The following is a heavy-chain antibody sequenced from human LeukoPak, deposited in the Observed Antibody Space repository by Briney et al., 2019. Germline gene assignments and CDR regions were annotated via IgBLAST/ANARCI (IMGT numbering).Heavy chain of an antibody. J-gene: IGHJ6*02. CDR1: GFTFSSYW. V-gene: IGHV3-74*01. CDR3: ARGYGDSRVHYYYGMDV. Sequence: PGGSLRLSCAASGFTFSSYWMHWVRQAPGKGLVWVSRINSDGSSTSYADSVKGRFTISRDNAKNTLYLQMNSLRAEDTAVYYCARGYGDSRVHYYYGMDVWGQGTAATVSS. CDR2: INSDGSST. D-gene: IGHD4-17*01.